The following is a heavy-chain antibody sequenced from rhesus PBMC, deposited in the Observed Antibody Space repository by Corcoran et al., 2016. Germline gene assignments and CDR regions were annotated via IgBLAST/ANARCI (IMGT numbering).Heavy chain of an antibody. CDR1: GYTFTSSY. CDR2: IAPYNGNK. CDR3: TRESIPMGDFDY. Sequence: QVQLVQSGAEIQQPGASVTLSCKASGYTFTSSYLRWVRQAHGQDLEWIGPIAPYNGNKCHAQNCQGRVTITTDTSTSTGYMELSSLRSEDTAVYYCTRESIPMGDFDYWGQGVLVTVSS. J-gene: IGHJ4*01. D-gene: IGHD2-39*01. V-gene: IGHV1-1*01.